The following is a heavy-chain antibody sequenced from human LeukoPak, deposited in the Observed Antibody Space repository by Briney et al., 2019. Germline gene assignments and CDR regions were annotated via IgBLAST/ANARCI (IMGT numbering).Heavy chain of an antibody. CDR3: ARDYWWNYDY. CDR2: MSDDGSNK. D-gene: IGHD1-7*01. J-gene: IGHJ4*02. Sequence: GGSLRLSCAASGFSVTIYAMHWVRQAPGKGLEWVAFMSDDGSNKYYADSVKGRFTISRDNSKNTLYLQMDSLRAEDTAIYYCARDYWWNYDYWGQGTLVTVSS. V-gene: IGHV3-30*04. CDR1: GFSVTIYA.